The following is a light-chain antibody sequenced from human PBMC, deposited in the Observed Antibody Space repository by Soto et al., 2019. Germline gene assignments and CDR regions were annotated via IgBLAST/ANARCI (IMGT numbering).Light chain of an antibody. CDR1: NSDIGSYIY. CDR2: DVT. J-gene: IGLJ1*01. V-gene: IGLV2-14*01. Sequence: QSVLTQPASVSGSLGQSITISCTGTNSDIGSYIYVSWYQQFPGKAPKLMIYDVTKRPSGISDRFSGSKSGNTASLTISGLQAEDEADYYCSSYTSSSTLYVFGTGTKLTVL. CDR3: SSYTSSSTLYV.